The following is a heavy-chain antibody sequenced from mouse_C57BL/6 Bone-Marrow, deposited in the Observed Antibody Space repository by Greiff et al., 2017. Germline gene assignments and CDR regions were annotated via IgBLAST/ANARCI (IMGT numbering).Heavy chain of an antibody. CDR1: GFTFSSYA. CDR3: ASLLYYFDY. D-gene: IGHD1-1*01. CDR2: ISDGGSYT. J-gene: IGHJ2*01. Sequence: DVQLVESGGGLVKPGGSLKLSCAASGFTFSSYAMSWVRQTPEKRLEWVATISDGGSYTYYPDNVKGRFTISRDNAKNNLYLQMSHLKSEDTAMYYCASLLYYFDYWGQGTTLTVSS. V-gene: IGHV5-4*01.